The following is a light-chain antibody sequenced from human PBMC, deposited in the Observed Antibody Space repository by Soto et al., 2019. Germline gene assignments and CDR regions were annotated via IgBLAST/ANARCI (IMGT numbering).Light chain of an antibody. J-gene: IGLJ1*01. CDR3: AAWDDSLSGYV. CDR1: SSNIGSNY. Sequence: QSVLTQPPSASGTPGQRVTISCSGSSSNIGSNYVYWYQQLPGTAPKLLIYSNNQRPSGVPDRVSGSKSGTSASLAISGLRSEDEDDYYCAAWDDSLSGYVFGTGTKLTVL. CDR2: SNN. V-gene: IGLV1-47*02.